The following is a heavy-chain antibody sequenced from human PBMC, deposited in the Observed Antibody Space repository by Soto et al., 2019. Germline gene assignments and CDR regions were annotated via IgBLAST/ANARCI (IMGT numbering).Heavy chain of an antibody. J-gene: IGHJ4*02. Sequence: EVQLVESGGGLVKPGGSLRLSCAASGFTFSSYSMNWVRQAPGKGLEWVSSISSSSSYIYYADSVKGRFTISRDNAKNSLYLQMNNLRTEDTAVYYCARPYSSGWSLPFDYWGQGTLVTVSS. V-gene: IGHV3-21*01. CDR2: ISSSSSYI. CDR1: GFTFSSYS. D-gene: IGHD6-19*01. CDR3: ARPYSSGWSLPFDY.